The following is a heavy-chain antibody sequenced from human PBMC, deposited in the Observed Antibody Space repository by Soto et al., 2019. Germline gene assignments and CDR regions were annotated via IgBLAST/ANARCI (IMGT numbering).Heavy chain of an antibody. D-gene: IGHD6-6*01. CDR2: ISYYGSNK. J-gene: IGHJ5*02. CDR1: GFTFSSYG. V-gene: IGHV3-30*18. Sequence: PGGSLRLSCAASGFTFSSYGMHWVRQAPGKGLEWVAVISYYGSNKYYADSVKGRFTISRDNSKNTLYLQMNSLRAEDTAVYYCAKETILSIAARRSWFDPWGQGTLVTVSS. CDR3: AKETILSIAARRSWFDP.